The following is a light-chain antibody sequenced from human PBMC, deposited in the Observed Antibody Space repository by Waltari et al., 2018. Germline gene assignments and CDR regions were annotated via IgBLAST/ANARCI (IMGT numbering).Light chain of an antibody. CDR2: SNH. Sequence: QSVLTQPPSASGTPGPTVTIPCSGSTPNIGSITVHWYQKVPGTAPKLLIYSNHERPSGVPDRFSGSKSGTSASLAIRGLLSEDEGDYYCAPWDDSLNGPVFGGGTRLTVL. CDR1: TPNIGSIT. CDR3: APWDDSLNGPV. V-gene: IGLV1-44*01. J-gene: IGLJ3*02.